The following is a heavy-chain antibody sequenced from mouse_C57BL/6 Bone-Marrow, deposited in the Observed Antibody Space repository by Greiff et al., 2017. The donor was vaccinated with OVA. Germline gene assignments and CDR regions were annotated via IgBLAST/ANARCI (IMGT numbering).Heavy chain of an antibody. CDR3: AGEDYSNYNAMDY. V-gene: IGHV1-58*01. Sequence: EVKVVESGAELVRPGSSVKMSCKTSGYTFTSYGINWVKQRPGQGLEWIGYIYIGNGYTAYNEKFKGKATLTSDTSSSTAYMQLSSLTSEDSAIYFCAGEDYSNYNAMDYWGQGTSVTVSS. J-gene: IGHJ4*01. CDR2: IYIGNGYT. D-gene: IGHD2-5*01. CDR1: GYTFTSYG.